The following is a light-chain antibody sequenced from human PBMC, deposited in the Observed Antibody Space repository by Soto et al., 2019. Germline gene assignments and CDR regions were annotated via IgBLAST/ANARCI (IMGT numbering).Light chain of an antibody. CDR3: AAWDGSLNGRV. Sequence: QSALTQPPSASGTPGQRVTIPCSGTHSNIGRNSVNWYLQLPGTAPRLLIFSSNQRPLGVPDRFSGSRSGTSASLAITGLRSEDDAYYYCAAWDGSLNGRVFGGGTKLTVL. J-gene: IGLJ3*02. CDR1: HSNIGRNS. CDR2: SSN. V-gene: IGLV1-44*01.